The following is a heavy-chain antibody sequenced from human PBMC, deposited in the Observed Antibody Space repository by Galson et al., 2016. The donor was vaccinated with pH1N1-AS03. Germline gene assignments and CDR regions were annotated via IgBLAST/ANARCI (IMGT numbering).Heavy chain of an antibody. J-gene: IGHJ5*02. CDR3: VSAAPFDP. V-gene: IGHV1-18*04. CDR1: GYTFSNFG. D-gene: IGHD2-15*01. Sequence: SVKVSCKASGYTFSNFGMSWVRQAPGQGLEWMGWTSPQNGTTQYAQRLQGRVTMTTDTSTSTAYMELWSLTYDDTAVYYCVSAAPFDPWGQGTLVIVSS. CDR2: TSPQNGTT.